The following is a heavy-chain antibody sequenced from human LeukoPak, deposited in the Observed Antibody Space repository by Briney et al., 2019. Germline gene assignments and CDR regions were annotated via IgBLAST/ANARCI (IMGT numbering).Heavy chain of an antibody. J-gene: IGHJ4*02. D-gene: IGHD3-16*02. V-gene: IGHV4-34*01. CDR3: ARSTSHYDYVWGSYRVTYYFDY. CDR1: GGSFSGYY. CDR2: INHSGRT. Sequence: SSETLSLTCAVYGGSFSGYYWSCIRQPPGKGLEWIGEINHSGRTNYNPSLKSRVTISVDTSKNQFSLKLSSVTAADTAVYYCARSTSHYDYVWGSYRVTYYFDYWGQGTLVTVSS.